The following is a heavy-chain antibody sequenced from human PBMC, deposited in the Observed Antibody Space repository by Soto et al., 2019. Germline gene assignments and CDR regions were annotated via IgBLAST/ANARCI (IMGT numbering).Heavy chain of an antibody. V-gene: IGHV3-33*01. J-gene: IGHJ6*03. CDR2: IWYDGSNK. CDR1: GFTFSSYG. D-gene: IGHD3-3*01. CDR3: ARDSYYDFWSGYGHYYYYYMDV. Sequence: HPGGSLRLSCAASGFTFSSYGMHWVRQAPGKGLEWVAVIWYDGSNKYYADSVKGRFTISRDNSKNTLYLQMNSLRAEDTAVYYCARDSYYDFWSGYGHYYYYYMDVWGKGTTVTVSS.